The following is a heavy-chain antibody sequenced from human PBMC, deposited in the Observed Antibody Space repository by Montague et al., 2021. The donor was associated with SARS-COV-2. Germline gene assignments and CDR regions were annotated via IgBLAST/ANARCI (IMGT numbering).Heavy chain of an antibody. V-gene: IGHV3-21*01. CDR3: ARDGWAHYYDSSGYEGNFDI. D-gene: IGHD3-22*01. CDR2: ISSSSSYI. Sequence: SLRLSCAASGFTFRSYTMNWVRQAPGKGLEWVSCISSSSSYIYYSNSXKVRFTIFRDNAKNSLFLQMNSLRAEDTAVYYCARDGWAHYYDSSGYEGNFDIWGQGTMVTVSS. J-gene: IGHJ3*02. CDR1: GFTFRSYT.